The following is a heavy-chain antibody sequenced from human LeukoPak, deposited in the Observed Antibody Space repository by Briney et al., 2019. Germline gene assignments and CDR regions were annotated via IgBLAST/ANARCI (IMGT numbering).Heavy chain of an antibody. CDR2: IWYDGSNK. Sequence: GRSLRLSCAASGFTFSSYGMHWVRQAPGKGLEWVAVIWYDGSNKYYADSVKGRFTISRDNSKNTLYLQMNSLRAEDTAVYYCAKDPLGFCTRATCRYLDSWGQGTLVTVSS. J-gene: IGHJ4*02. D-gene: IGHD2-8*01. CDR1: GFTFSSYG. V-gene: IGHV3-33*06. CDR3: AKDPLGFCTRATCRYLDS.